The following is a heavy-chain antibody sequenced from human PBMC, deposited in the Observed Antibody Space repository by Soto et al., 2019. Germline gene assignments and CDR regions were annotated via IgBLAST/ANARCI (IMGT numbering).Heavy chain of an antibody. D-gene: IGHD3-16*01. J-gene: IGHJ2*01. CDR3: AKVAGGLGYFDL. CDR1: GFTFSSFA. V-gene: IGHV3-23*01. CDR2: ISASGGNI. Sequence: GGSLRLSCVASGFTFSSFAMYWVRQAPGKGLEWVATISASGGNIEYTDSLKGRFTISRDNSKNTLYLQLNGLTADDTAVHYCAKVAGGLGYFDLWGRGTLVTVSS.